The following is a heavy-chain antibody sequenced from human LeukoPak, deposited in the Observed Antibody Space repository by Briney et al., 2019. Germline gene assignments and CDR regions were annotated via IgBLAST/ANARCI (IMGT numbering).Heavy chain of an antibody. CDR1: GFTFSSYV. D-gene: IGHD5-18*01. J-gene: IGHJ6*02. Sequence: GGSLRLSCAASGFTFSSYVMSWVRQAPGKGLEWVSGISGSGGNTFYADSVKGRFAISRDNSKNTLYLQMNSLRAEDTAVYYCAKVASQRGYSYGYYYYGMDVWGQGTTVTVSS. CDR3: AKVASQRGYSYGYYYYGMDV. V-gene: IGHV3-23*01. CDR2: ISGSGGNT.